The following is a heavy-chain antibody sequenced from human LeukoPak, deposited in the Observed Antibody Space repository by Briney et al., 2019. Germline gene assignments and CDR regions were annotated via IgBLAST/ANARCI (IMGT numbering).Heavy chain of an antibody. Sequence: RASVKVSCKASGGTFISYAISCVRQAPGQGLEWMGGIIPIFGTANYAQKFQGRVTMTRGTSTSTVYMELSSLRSEDTAVYYCARPKYSGSYYDLGYWGQGTLVTVSS. CDR1: GGTFISYA. V-gene: IGHV1-69*05. D-gene: IGHD1-26*01. CDR3: ARPKYSGSYYDLGY. CDR2: IIPIFGTA. J-gene: IGHJ4*02.